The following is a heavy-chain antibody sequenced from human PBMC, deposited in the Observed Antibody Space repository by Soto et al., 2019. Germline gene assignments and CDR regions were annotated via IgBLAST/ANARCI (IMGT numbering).Heavy chain of an antibody. CDR3: AKGAGYNYNYPSNY. V-gene: IGHV3-23*01. Sequence: EVQLLESGGGLVQPGGSLRLSCAASGFTFNDYAMTWVRQAPGKGLEWVSTVSGFGGSTYYADSVKGRFTISRDNSKNTLNLQMNSLRAEDTGLYYCAKGAGYNYNYPSNYWGQGTLVTVSS. J-gene: IGHJ4*02. CDR1: GFTFNDYA. D-gene: IGHD5-18*01. CDR2: VSGFGGST.